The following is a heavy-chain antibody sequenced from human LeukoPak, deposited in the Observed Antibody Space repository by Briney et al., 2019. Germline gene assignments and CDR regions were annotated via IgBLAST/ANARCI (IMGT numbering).Heavy chain of an antibody. D-gene: IGHD3-22*01. CDR3: ARIVDYDSSGYPRYYFDY. CDR2: INHSGST. Sequence: SETLSLTCAVYGGSFSGYYWSWIRQPPGKGLEGIGEINHSGSTNYNPSLKSRATISVDTSKTQFSLKLSSVTAADTAVYYCARIVDYDSSGYPRYYFDYWGQGTLVTVSS. V-gene: IGHV4-34*01. CDR1: GGSFSGYY. J-gene: IGHJ4*02.